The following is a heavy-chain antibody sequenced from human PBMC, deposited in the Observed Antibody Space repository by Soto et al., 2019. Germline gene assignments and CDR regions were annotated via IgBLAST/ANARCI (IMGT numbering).Heavy chain of an antibody. CDR2: IYYSGST. CDR3: AREKTITYYYDSSGYSNWFDP. J-gene: IGHJ5*02. Sequence: PSETLSLTCTVSGGSISSYYWSWIRQPPGKGLEWIGNIYYSGSTNYNPSPKRRVTISLDTSKNQFSLKLSSVTAADTAVYYCAREKTITYYYDSSGYSNWFDPWGQGTLVTVSS. CDR1: GGSISSYY. V-gene: IGHV4-59*01. D-gene: IGHD3-22*01.